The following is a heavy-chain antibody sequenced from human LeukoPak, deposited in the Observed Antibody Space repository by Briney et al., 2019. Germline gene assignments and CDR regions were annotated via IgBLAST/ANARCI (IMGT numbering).Heavy chain of an antibody. CDR2: IYYSGST. D-gene: IGHD2-21*01. CDR1: GGSISSYY. Sequence: SETLSLTCTVSGGSISSYYWSWIRQPPGKGLEWIGYIYYSGSTNYNPSLKSRVTISVDTSKNQFSLKLSSVTAADTAVYYCARKVKHAYYYYYMDAWGKGTTVTVSS. CDR3: ARKVKHAYYYYYMDA. V-gene: IGHV4-59*01. J-gene: IGHJ6*03.